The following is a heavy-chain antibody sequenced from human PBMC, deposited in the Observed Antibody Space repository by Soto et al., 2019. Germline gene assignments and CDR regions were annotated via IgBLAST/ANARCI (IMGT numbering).Heavy chain of an antibody. CDR2: ISDSGGST. Sequence: GGSLRLSCAASGFTFSSYAMNWVRQAPGKGLEWVSVISDSGGSTYYADSVKGRFTISRDNSKNTLYLQMDSLRAEDTAVYYCAKDADIVVVVAATAEYYYGMDVWGQGTTVTVS. V-gene: IGHV3-23*01. CDR3: AKDADIVVVVAATAEYYYGMDV. CDR1: GFTFSSYA. D-gene: IGHD2-15*01. J-gene: IGHJ6*02.